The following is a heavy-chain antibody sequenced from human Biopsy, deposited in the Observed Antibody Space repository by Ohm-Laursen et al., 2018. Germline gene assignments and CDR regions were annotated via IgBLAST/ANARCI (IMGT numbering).Heavy chain of an antibody. V-gene: IGHV3-43D*04. CDR3: ARAFRGQYFYYYYGMDV. D-gene: IGHD3-9*01. CDR2: ISWDGSSR. J-gene: IGHJ6*02. Sequence: SLRLSCTASGFTFADYGMHWVRQRPGKGLEWVPLISWDGSSRDYADSVKGRFTISRDNSKNSLYLQMNSLRAEDTALYFCARAFRGQYFYYYYGMDVWGQGTTVTVSS. CDR1: GFTFADYG.